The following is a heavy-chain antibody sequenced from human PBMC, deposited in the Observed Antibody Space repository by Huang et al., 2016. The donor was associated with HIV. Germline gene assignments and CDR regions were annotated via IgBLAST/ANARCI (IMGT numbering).Heavy chain of an antibody. Sequence: QVQLQQWGAGLLKPSETLSLTCAVYGGSFSGYYWSWIRQPPGEGLEWIGEINHSGSTNYNPSLKSRVTISLDTSKTQCSLKLNSVTAADTAVYYCARGPDYYDSSGREAFDIWGQGTMVTVSS. J-gene: IGHJ3*02. CDR2: INHSGST. CDR1: GGSFSGYY. V-gene: IGHV4-34*01. D-gene: IGHD3-22*01. CDR3: ARGPDYYDSSGREAFDI.